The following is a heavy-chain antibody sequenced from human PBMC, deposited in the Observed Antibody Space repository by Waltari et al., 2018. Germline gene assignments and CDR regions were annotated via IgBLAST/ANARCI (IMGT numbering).Heavy chain of an antibody. Sequence: QVQLQESGPGLVKPSGTLSLTCAVSGGSISSSNWWSWVRQPPGKGLEWIGAIYHSGSTNYNPSLKSRVTISVDKSKNQFSLKLSSVTAADTAVYYGAGRYSSDNGPLADYWGQGTLVTVSS. CDR3: AGRYSSDNGPLADY. CDR1: GGSISSSNW. J-gene: IGHJ4*02. CDR2: IYHSGST. D-gene: IGHD6-19*01. V-gene: IGHV4-4*02.